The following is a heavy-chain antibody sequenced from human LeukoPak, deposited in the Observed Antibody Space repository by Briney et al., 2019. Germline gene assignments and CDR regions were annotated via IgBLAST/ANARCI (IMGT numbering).Heavy chain of an antibody. Sequence: SETLSLTCTVSGGSISSYYWRWIRQPPGKGLEWIGYIYYSGSTNYNPSLKSRVTISVDTSKNQFSLKLSSVTAADTAVYYCARVNRKVATNYYFDYWGQGTLVTVSS. V-gene: IGHV4-59*01. CDR1: GGSISSYY. D-gene: IGHD5-12*01. J-gene: IGHJ4*02. CDR3: ARVNRKVATNYYFDY. CDR2: IYYSGST.